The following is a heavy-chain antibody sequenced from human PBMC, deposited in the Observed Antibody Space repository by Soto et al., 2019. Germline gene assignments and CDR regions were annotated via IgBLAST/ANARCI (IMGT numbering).Heavy chain of an antibody. V-gene: IGHV4-59*01. Sequence: PSETLSLTCTVSGGSISSYYWSWIRQPPGKGLEWIGYMYFSGSTNYNPSLKNRVTISVDTSKNQFSLKLSSVTAADTAVYYCAREYSSGWAKWFDPWGQGTLVTVSS. CDR3: AREYSSGWAKWFDP. D-gene: IGHD6-19*01. CDR1: GGSISSYY. CDR2: MYFSGST. J-gene: IGHJ5*02.